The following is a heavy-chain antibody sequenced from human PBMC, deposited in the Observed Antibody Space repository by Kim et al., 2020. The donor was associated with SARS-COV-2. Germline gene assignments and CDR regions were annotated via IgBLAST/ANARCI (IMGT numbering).Heavy chain of an antibody. CDR3: ASDGTTDWYPRGYFDS. V-gene: IGHV3-33*05. Sequence: GGSLRLSCAASGFTFNRYGMHWVRKAPGKGLVWVAVISYDGNNRNYADSVKGRFTISRDNSKNTLTLQMNVLRADDTAVYYCASDGTTDWYPRGYFDSWGQGTLLTVFS. CDR1: GFTFNRYG. CDR2: ISYDGNNR. D-gene: IGHD3-9*01. J-gene: IGHJ4*02.